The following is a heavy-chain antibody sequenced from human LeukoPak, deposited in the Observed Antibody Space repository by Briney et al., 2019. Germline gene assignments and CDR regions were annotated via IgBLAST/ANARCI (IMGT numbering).Heavy chain of an antibody. V-gene: IGHV3-74*01. Sequence: PGGSLRLSCAASGFIFSTYWMSWVRQAPGKGLVWVSRINSDGRSTNYADSVKGRFSISRDNAENTLYLQMNSLRVEDTAVYYCVRGADTGYSSDSWGQGTLVTVSS. CDR3: VRGADTGYSSDS. D-gene: IGHD3-9*01. CDR1: GFIFSTYW. CDR2: INSDGRST. J-gene: IGHJ4*02.